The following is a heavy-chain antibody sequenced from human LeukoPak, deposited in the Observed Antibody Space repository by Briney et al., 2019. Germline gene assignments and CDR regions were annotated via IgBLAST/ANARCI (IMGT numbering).Heavy chain of an antibody. V-gene: IGHV3-74*01. J-gene: IGHJ4*02. Sequence: GGSLRLSCAASGFTFGSYWMHWVRQAPGKGLVWVSRINSDGSSTSYADSVKGRFTISRDNSKNTLSLQMNSLRGEDTALYYCTKGVNSGSIDYWGQGTLVTVSS. CDR1: GFTFGSYW. CDR2: INSDGSST. CDR3: TKGVNSGSIDY. D-gene: IGHD6-19*01.